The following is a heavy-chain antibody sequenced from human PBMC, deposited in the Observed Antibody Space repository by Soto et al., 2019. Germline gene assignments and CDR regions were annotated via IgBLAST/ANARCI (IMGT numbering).Heavy chain of an antibody. CDR1: GGSISSGGYS. Sequence: QLQLQESGSGLVKHSQTLSLTCAVSGGSISSGGYSWSWIRQPPGKGLEWIGYIYHSGSTYYNPSLQSRVTISVDRSKNQFSLKLSSVTAADTAVYYCARANACWSGIGWFDPWGQGTLVTVSS. D-gene: IGHD3-3*01. J-gene: IGHJ5*02. CDR2: IYHSGST. CDR3: ARANACWSGIGWFDP. V-gene: IGHV4-30-2*01.